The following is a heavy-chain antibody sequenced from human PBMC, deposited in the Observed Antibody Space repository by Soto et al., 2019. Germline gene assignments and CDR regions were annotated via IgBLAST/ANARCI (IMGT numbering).Heavy chain of an antibody. CDR3: ARDHACSGWCRVDQ. CDR2: ISAYNGDT. V-gene: IGHV1-18*01. Sequence: QVQLVQSGAEVKKPGASVRVSCKTSGYTFTRYSISWVRQAPGQGLEWMGWISAYNGDTSYAQNLQGRVTMNTAASTRTAYMELRSLRSDDTAMYYCARDHACSGWCRVDQLGQGTLVTVSS. J-gene: IGHJ4*02. D-gene: IGHD6-19*01. CDR1: GYTFTRYS.